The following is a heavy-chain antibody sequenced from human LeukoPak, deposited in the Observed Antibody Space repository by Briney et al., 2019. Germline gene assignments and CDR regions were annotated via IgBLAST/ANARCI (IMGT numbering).Heavy chain of an antibody. CDR3: AREGQQLRFDY. CDR1: GGSFSGYY. D-gene: IGHD6-13*01. CDR2: INHSGST. V-gene: IGHV4-34*01. J-gene: IGHJ4*02. Sequence: SETLSLTCAVYGGSFSGYYWSWIRRPPGKGLEWIGEINHSGSTNYNPSPKSRVTISVDTSKNQFSLKLSSVTAADTAVYYCAREGQQLRFDYWGQGTLVTVSS.